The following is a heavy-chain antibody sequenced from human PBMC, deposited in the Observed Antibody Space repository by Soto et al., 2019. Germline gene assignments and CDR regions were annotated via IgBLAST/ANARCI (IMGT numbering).Heavy chain of an antibody. Sequence: ASVTVSCLCSVYTFIKYHIHWLRPAPGQKLEWMAIINPMGGSTNYPHEFQGRVTITSDTAKSTVYMEMSSLRFEDTALFYCARDLAAGDLWGQGTLVTVSS. CDR2: INPMGGST. D-gene: IGHD6-13*01. CDR1: VYTFIKYH. CDR3: ARDLAAGDL. J-gene: IGHJ5*02. V-gene: IGHV1-46*01.